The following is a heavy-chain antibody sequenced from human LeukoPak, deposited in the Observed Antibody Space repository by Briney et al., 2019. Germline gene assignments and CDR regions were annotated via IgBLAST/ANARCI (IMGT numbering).Heavy chain of an antibody. Sequence: SVKVSCKASGGTFSIYAISWVRQAPGQGLEWMGGIILIFDTANYAQKFKGRLTITADKSTSTAYMELSSLRAEDTAVYYCARERHDYGDFDYWGQGTLVTVSS. V-gene: IGHV1-69*06. D-gene: IGHD4-17*01. J-gene: IGHJ4*02. CDR3: ARERHDYGDFDY. CDR1: GGTFSIYA. CDR2: IILIFDTA.